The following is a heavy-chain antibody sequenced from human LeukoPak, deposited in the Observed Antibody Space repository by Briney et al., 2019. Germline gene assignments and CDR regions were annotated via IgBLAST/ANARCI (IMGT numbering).Heavy chain of an antibody. D-gene: IGHD5-12*01. V-gene: IGHV3-23*01. CDR1: GFTFSSYA. Sequence: GGSLRLSCAASGFTFSSYAMSWVRQAPGKGLEWVSAISGSGGSTYYADSVKGRFTISRDNSKNTLYPQMNSLRAEDTAVYYCARISRGYSGYDTSDYWGQGTLVTVSS. J-gene: IGHJ4*02. CDR2: ISGSGGST. CDR3: ARISRGYSGYDTSDY.